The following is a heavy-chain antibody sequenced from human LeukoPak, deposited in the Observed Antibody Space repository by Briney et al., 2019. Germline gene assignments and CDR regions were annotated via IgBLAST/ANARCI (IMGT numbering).Heavy chain of an antibody. CDR3: ARLRRNSDRSDFFYYYDH. D-gene: IGHD3-22*01. V-gene: IGHV3-21*01. J-gene: IGHJ4*02. Sequence: GGSLRLSCAASGFTFRDYSMIWVRQAPGKGLEWVASVNTVSSYIYYADSMRGRFTISRENAENSLFLQMNSLRAEDTAVYYCARLRRNSDRSDFFYYYDHWGQGTLVTVSS. CDR2: VNTVSSYI. CDR1: GFTFRDYS.